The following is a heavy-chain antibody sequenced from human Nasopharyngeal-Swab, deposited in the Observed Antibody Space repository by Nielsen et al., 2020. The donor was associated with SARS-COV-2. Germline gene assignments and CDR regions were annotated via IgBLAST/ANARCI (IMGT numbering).Heavy chain of an antibody. Sequence: GESLKISCTASGFTFSNHYMDWVRQAPGKGLEWVGRIKDRAISYTAEYAASVKGRFTISRDDSKSSLYLQMNSLKSEDTAVYYCVRDFNWGFFGYWGQGALVTVSS. J-gene: IGHJ4*02. CDR2: IKDRAISYTA. D-gene: IGHD7-27*01. V-gene: IGHV3-72*01. CDR3: VRDFNWGFFGY. CDR1: GFTFSNHY.